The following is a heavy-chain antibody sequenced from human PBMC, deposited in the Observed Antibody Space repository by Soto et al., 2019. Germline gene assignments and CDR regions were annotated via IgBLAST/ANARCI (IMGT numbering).Heavy chain of an antibody. J-gene: IGHJ6*03. V-gene: IGHV3-21*01. D-gene: IGHD3-10*01. CDR1: GFTFSSYS. CDR3: ARDSFLWFGELFLTYYYMDV. CDR2: ISSSSSYI. Sequence: GGSLRLSCAASGFTFSSYSMNWVRQAPGKGLEWVSSISSSSSYIYYADSVKGRFTISRDNAKNSLYLQMNSLRAEDTAVYYCARDSFLWFGELFLTYYYMDVWGKGTTVTVSS.